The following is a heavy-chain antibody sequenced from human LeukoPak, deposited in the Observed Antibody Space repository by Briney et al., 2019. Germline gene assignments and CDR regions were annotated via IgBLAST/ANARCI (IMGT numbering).Heavy chain of an antibody. Sequence: KPGGSLRLSCAASGFTFSSYSMNWVRQAPGKGLEWVSSISSSSSYIYYADSVKGRFTISRDNAKNSLYLQMNSLRAEDTAVYYCAREGYSYGLEFPYYFDYWGQGTLVTVSS. V-gene: IGHV3-21*04. CDR3: AREGYSYGLEFPYYFDY. D-gene: IGHD5-18*01. CDR2: ISSSSSYI. CDR1: GFTFSSYS. J-gene: IGHJ4*02.